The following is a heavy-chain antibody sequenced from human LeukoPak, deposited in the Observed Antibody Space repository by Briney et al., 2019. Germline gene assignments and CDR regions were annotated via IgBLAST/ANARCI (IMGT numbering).Heavy chain of an antibody. Sequence: SVKVSCKASGYTFTDYYIHWVRQAPGQGLEWMGWINPKSGDTNYEQKFQGRVTMTRDTPVSTAYMELSGLRSDDTAMYYCARVYYGGKTPSPGGHWGQGTLVTVSS. V-gene: IGHV1-2*02. D-gene: IGHD4-23*01. J-gene: IGHJ4*02. CDR3: ARVYYGGKTPSPGGH. CDR2: INPKSGDT. CDR1: GYTFTDYY.